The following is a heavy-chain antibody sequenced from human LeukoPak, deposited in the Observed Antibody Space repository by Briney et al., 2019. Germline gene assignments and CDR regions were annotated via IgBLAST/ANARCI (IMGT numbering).Heavy chain of an antibody. Sequence: ASVTVSCKASGYSFTDFYMHWVRQAPGQGLEWMGWINPNSGGTSSPQKFQGRVTMTRDTSITTFYMEVNWLTSDDTAIYFCARADRLDGAPYLIGPWGQGTLVTVSS. D-gene: IGHD2-21*01. CDR1: GYSFTDFY. V-gene: IGHV1-2*02. J-gene: IGHJ5*02. CDR3: ARADRLDGAPYLIGP. CDR2: INPNSGGT.